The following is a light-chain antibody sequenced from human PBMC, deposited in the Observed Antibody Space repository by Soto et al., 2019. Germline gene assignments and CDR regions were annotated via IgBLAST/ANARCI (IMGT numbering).Light chain of an antibody. CDR3: QQFNSYPIT. CDR2: DAS. Sequence: DIQMTQSPSTLSASVGDTVTITCRASQSISSRLAWYQQKPGQAPRVLMYDASSLQTGVPSRFSGSGFGTEFTLTISSLQPDDFATYYCQQFNSYPITFGQGTRLEIK. CDR1: QSISSR. V-gene: IGKV1-5*01. J-gene: IGKJ5*01.